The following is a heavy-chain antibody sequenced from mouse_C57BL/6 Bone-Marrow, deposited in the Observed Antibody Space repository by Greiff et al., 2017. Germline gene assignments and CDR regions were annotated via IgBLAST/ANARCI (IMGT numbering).Heavy chain of an antibody. V-gene: IGHV5-6*01. CDR3: ASHNWDLDY. J-gene: IGHJ2*01. D-gene: IGHD4-1*01. CDR2: ISSGGSYT. CDR1: GFTFSSYG. Sequence: EVKLVESGGDLVKPGGSLKLSCAASGFTFSSYGMSWVRQTPDKRLEWVATISSGGSYTYYPDSVQGRFTISRDNAKNTLYLQMSSLKSEDTAMYYCASHNWDLDYWGQGTTLTVSS.